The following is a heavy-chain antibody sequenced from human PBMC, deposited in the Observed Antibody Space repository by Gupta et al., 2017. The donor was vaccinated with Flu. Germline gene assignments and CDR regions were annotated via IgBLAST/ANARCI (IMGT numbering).Heavy chain of an antibody. CDR3: AKVPANDYGYGFYYHGVDV. J-gene: IGHJ6*02. V-gene: IGHV3-30*18. D-gene: IGHD5-12*01. CDR2: ISYDGSDK. Sequence: GLEGVAVISYDGSDKYYADSVKGRLTISRDNSKNTLNLQMDSLRPEDTAIYYCAKVPANDYGYGFYYHGVDVWGQGTTVTVSS.